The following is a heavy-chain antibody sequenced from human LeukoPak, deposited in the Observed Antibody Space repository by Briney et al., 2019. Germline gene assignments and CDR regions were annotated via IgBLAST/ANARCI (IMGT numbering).Heavy chain of an antibody. CDR2: ISGSGGST. V-gene: IGHV3-23*01. Sequence: GGSLRLSCAASGFTFSSYVMSWVRQAPGKGLEWVSGISGSGGSTYYADSVKGRFTISRDNSKSTLFLQMNSPRAEDTAVYYCAKGGKNVVGAYVFDYWGQGTLVTVSS. J-gene: IGHJ4*02. D-gene: IGHD1-26*01. CDR3: AKGGKNVVGAYVFDY. CDR1: GFTFSSYV.